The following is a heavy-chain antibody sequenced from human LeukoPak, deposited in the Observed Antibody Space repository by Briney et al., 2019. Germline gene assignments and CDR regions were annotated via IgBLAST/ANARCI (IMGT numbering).Heavy chain of an antibody. CDR3: ARGFRVLRQGYYMDG. CDR2: IYYSGST. CDR1: GGSISSSSYY. V-gene: IGHV4-39*07. Sequence: SETLSLTCTVSGGSISSSSYYWGWLRQPPGTGLEWIGSIYYSGSTYYNPSLKSRVTISVDTSKNQFSLKLSSVTAADTAVYYCARGFRVLRQGYYMDGGGKGTTVTVS. D-gene: IGHD5/OR15-5a*01. J-gene: IGHJ6*03.